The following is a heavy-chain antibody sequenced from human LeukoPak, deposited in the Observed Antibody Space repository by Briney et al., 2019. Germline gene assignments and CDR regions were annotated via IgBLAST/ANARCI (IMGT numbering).Heavy chain of an antibody. V-gene: IGHV4-39*01. J-gene: IGHJ3*02. CDR1: GGSISSSSYY. D-gene: IGHD1-26*01. Sequence: PSETLSLTCTVSGGSISSSSYYWGWIRQPPGKGLEWIGSIYYSGSTYYNPSLKSRVTISVDTSKNQFSLKLSSVTAADTAVYYCVGEWELLGTRAFDIWGQGTMVTVSS. CDR3: VGEWELLGTRAFDI. CDR2: IYYSGST.